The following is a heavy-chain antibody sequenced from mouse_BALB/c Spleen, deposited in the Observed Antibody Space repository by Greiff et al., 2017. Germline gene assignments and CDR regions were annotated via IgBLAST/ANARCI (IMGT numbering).Heavy chain of an antibody. CDR2: ISYSGST. V-gene: IGHV3-8*02. CDR3: ARGDKDYYGSRFAY. J-gene: IGHJ3*01. CDR1: GDSITSGY. D-gene: IGHD1-1*01. Sequence: EVQRVESGPSLVKPSQTLSLTCSVTGDSITSGYWNWIRKFPGNKLEYMGYISYSGSTYYNPSLKSRISITRDTSKNQYYLQLNSVTTEDTATYYCARGDKDYYGSRFAYWGQGTLVTVSA.